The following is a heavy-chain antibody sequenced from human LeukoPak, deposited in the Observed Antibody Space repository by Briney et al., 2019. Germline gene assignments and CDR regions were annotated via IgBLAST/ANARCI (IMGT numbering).Heavy chain of an antibody. CDR3: ARSYSSGRDAFDI. CDR2: ISSSSSYI. Sequence: GGSLRLSCAASGFTFSSYSMTWVRQAPGKGLEWVSSISSSSSYIYYADSVKGRFTISRDNAKNSLYLQMNSLRAEDTAVYYCARSYSSGRDAFDIWGQGTMVTVSS. CDR1: GFTFSSYS. J-gene: IGHJ3*02. V-gene: IGHV3-21*01. D-gene: IGHD6-19*01.